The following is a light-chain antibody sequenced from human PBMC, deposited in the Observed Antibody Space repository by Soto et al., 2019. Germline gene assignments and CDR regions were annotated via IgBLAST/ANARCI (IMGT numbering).Light chain of an antibody. CDR1: RSVASNY. J-gene: IGKJ1*01. CDR2: GIS. V-gene: IGKV3-20*01. CDR3: QQYTDWPLT. Sequence: EVVMTQSPATLSVSPGERATLSCRASRSVASNYLAWYQQKPGQAPRLLMYGISSRATGVPDRFSGSGSGTDFTLTISRLEPEDFAVYYCQQYTDWPLTFGQGTKLDIK.